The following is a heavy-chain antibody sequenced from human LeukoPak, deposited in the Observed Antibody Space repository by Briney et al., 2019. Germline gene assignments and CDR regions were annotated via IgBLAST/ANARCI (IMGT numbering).Heavy chain of an antibody. Sequence: SETLSLTCTISGFSISSGYYWGWIRQPPGKGLEWIGIIYHSGSIYYDSSLKSRVTISVDTSKNQFSLRLSSVTAADTAVYYCSSGSFYHPSNWGQGTLVTVSS. CDR3: SSGSFYHPSN. D-gene: IGHD3-10*01. V-gene: IGHV4-38-2*02. CDR2: IYHSGSI. CDR1: GFSISSGYY. J-gene: IGHJ4*02.